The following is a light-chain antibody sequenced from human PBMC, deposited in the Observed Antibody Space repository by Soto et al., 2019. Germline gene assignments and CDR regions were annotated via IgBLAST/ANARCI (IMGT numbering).Light chain of an antibody. V-gene: IGLV2-14*01. J-gene: IGLJ2*01. CDR2: DVS. CDR3: SSYTSSSTLV. CDR1: SSDVGGYNY. Sequence: QSALTQPASVSGSPGHSITISCTGTSSDVGGYNYVSWYQQHPGKAPKLMIYDVSNRPSGVSNRFSGSKSGNTASLTISGLQAEDEADYYFSSYTSSSTLVFGGGTQLTVL.